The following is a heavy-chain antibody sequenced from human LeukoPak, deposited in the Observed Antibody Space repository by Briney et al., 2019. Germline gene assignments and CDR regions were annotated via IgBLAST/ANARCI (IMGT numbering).Heavy chain of an antibody. Sequence: PGGSLRLSCAASGYIFSSYEINWVRQAPGKGLEWVLYIRSSGSNIYYADSVKARFTISREHAKNSLYLQMNSLRAEDTAVYYCARGLRRGYSYGYFDYWGQGTLVTVCS. CDR3: ARGLRRGYSYGYFDY. CDR1: GYIFSSYE. V-gene: IGHV3-48*03. J-gene: IGHJ4*02. CDR2: IRSSGSNI. D-gene: IGHD5-18*01.